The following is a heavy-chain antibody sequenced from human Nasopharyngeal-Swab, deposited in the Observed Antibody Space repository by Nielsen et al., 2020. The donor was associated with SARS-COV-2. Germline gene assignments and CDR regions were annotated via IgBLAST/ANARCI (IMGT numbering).Heavy chain of an antibody. CDR2: ISAYNGNT. V-gene: IGHV1-18*01. J-gene: IGHJ4*02. Sequence: ASVKVSCKTSGYTFTSYGISWVRQAPGQGLEWMGWISAYNGNTNYAQKLQGRVTMTTDTSTSTAYMELRSLRSDDTAVYYGAKKDREYCSGGSCYKNFDSWGQGTLVTVSS. CDR1: GYTFTSYG. CDR3: AKKDREYCSGGSCYKNFDS. D-gene: IGHD2-15*01.